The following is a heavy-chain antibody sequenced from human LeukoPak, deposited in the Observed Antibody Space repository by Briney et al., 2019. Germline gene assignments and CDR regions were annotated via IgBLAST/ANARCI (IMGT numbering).Heavy chain of an antibody. J-gene: IGHJ5*02. D-gene: IGHD3-22*01. CDR1: GGSFSGYY. V-gene: IGHV4-59*01. Sequence: SETLSLTCAVYGGSFSGYYWSWIRQPPGKGLEWIGYIYCSGSTNYNPSLKSRVTISVDTSKNQFSLKLSSVTAADTAVYYCARRNYYDSSGYHNWFDAWGQGTLVTVSS. CDR3: ARRNYYDSSGYHNWFDA. CDR2: IYCSGST.